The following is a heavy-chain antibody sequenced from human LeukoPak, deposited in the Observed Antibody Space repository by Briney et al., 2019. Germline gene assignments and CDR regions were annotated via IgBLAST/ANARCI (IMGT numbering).Heavy chain of an antibody. D-gene: IGHD2-2*01. Sequence: GRSLRLSCAASGFTFSSYGMHWVRQAPGKGLEWVAIISYDGSNKYYADSEKGRFTISRDNSKNTLYLQMNSLRAEDTAVYYCAKVPGYCSSASCYRQDYYYGMDVWGQGTTVTVSS. V-gene: IGHV3-30*18. CDR2: ISYDGSNK. J-gene: IGHJ6*02. CDR3: AKVPGYCSSASCYRQDYYYGMDV. CDR1: GFTFSSYG.